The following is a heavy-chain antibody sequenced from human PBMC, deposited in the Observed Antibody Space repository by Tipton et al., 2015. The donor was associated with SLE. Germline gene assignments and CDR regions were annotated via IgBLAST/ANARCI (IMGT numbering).Heavy chain of an antibody. Sequence: GSLRLSCTVSGGSISSSSYYWGWIRQPPGKGLEWIGSIYYSGSTYYNPSLKSRVTISVDTSKNQFSLKLSSVTAAHTAVYYCARDRRGWYFDLWGRGTLVTVSS. D-gene: IGHD3-10*01. CDR1: GGSISSSSYY. CDR3: ARDRRGWYFDL. J-gene: IGHJ2*01. CDR2: IYYSGST. V-gene: IGHV4-39*07.